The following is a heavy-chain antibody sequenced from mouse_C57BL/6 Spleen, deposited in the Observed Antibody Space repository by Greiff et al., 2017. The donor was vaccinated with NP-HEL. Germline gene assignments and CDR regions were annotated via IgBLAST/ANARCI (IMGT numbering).Heavy chain of an antibody. J-gene: IGHJ2*01. CDR2: LYPGDGDT. CDR3: ARGLRVYFDY. CDR1: GYAFSSSW. D-gene: IGHD1-1*01. Sequence: VQLQQSGPELVKPGASVKISCKASGYAFSSSWMNWVKPRPGKGLELIGRLYPGDGDTNYNGKFKGKATLTADKSSSTAYMQLSSLTSEDSAVYFCARGLRVYFDYWGQGTTLTVSS. V-gene: IGHV1-82*01.